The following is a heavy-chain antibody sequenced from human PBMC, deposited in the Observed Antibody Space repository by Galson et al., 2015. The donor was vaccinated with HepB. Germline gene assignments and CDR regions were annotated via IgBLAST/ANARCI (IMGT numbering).Heavy chain of an antibody. V-gene: IGHV3-53*01. J-gene: IGHJ6*02. Sequence: SLRLSCAVSGLTVSSNYMSWVRQAPGKGLEWVAVLFTGGTTYYADPVNGRFTISRDNPNNTLYLQMNSLRVEDTAVYYCAKGRDGSGSYRVFYGLDVWGQGTTVTVSS. D-gene: IGHD3-10*01. CDR3: AKGRDGSGSYRVFYGLDV. CDR2: LFTGGTT. CDR1: GLTVSSNY.